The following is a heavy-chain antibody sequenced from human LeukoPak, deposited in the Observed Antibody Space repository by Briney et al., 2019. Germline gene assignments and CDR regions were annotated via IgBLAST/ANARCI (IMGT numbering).Heavy chain of an antibody. V-gene: IGHV3-30*04. D-gene: IGHD3-16*02. CDR1: GFTFSSYA. J-gene: IGHJ4*02. Sequence: GGSLRLSCAASGFTFSSYAMHWVRQAPGKGLEWVAVISYDGSNKYYADSVKGRFTISRDNSKNTLYLQMSSLRAEDTAVYYCAREAITFGGVIVMLSYFDYWGQGTLVTVSS. CDR2: ISYDGSNK. CDR3: AREAITFGGVIVMLSYFDY.